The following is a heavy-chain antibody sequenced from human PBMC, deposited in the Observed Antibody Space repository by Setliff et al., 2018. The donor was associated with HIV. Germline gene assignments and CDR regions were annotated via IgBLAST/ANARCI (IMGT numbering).Heavy chain of an antibody. CDR2: ISQDGRTQ. D-gene: IGHD2-15*01. J-gene: IGHJ4*02. V-gene: IGHV3-30*03. CDR1: GFKFSVYA. Sequence: GGSLRLSCAASGFKFSVYAMHWVRQAPDKGLEWVASISQDGRTQYYADSVKGRFTISRDNSLDTLSLHMSSLRSEDTAVYYCASGSGYCRSGTCYVGVHKNPDKYYSDYWGQGTLVTVSS. CDR3: ASGSGYCRSGTCYVGVHKNPDKYYSDY.